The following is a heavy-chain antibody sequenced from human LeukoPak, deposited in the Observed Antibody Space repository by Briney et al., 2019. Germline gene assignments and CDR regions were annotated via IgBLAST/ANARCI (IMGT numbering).Heavy chain of an antibody. CDR1: GFSLSTSGMC. Sequence: SGPALVKPTQTLTLTCTFSGFSLSTSGMCVSWIRQPPGKALEWLARIDWDDDKRYSPSLKSRLTITKDTSKNQVVLTMTNMDPVDTATYYCAQTVVVIPFQHWGQGTLVTVSS. CDR2: IDWDDDK. J-gene: IGHJ1*01. D-gene: IGHD3-22*01. CDR3: AQTVVVIPFQH. V-gene: IGHV2-5*08.